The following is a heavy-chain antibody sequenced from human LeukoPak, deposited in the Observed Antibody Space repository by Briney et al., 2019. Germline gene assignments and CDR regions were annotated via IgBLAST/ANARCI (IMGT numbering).Heavy chain of an antibody. D-gene: IGHD2-15*01. J-gene: IGHJ6*03. Sequence: ASVKVSCKASGYTFTSYYMHWVRQAPGQGLEWMGIINPSGGSTSYAQKFQGRVTMTRNTSISTAYMELSSLRSEDTAVYYCARGSRSGGYYMDVWGKGTTVTISS. CDR3: ARGSRSGGYYMDV. V-gene: IGHV1-46*01. CDR2: INPSGGST. CDR1: GYTFTSYY.